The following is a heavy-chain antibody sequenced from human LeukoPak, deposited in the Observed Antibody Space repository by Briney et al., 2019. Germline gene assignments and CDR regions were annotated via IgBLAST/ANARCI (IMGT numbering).Heavy chain of an antibody. D-gene: IGHD6-13*01. Sequence: GGSLILSCAASGFIFSDYYMSWIRQAPGKGLEFVSYISSDGTANYYADSVKGRFTISGGNAQNSVYLEMTNLRAEDTAVYYCVREFWYRFDNWGQGTVVTVSS. CDR2: ISSDGTAN. V-gene: IGHV3-11*04. CDR3: VREFWYRFDN. J-gene: IGHJ4*02. CDR1: GFIFSDYY.